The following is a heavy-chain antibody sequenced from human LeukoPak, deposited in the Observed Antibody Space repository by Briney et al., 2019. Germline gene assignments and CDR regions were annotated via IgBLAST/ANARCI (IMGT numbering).Heavy chain of an antibody. Sequence: KSGGSLRLSCAASGFTFSDYYMSWIRQAPGKGLEWVSYISSSGSTIYYADSVKGRFTISRDNAKNSLYLQMNSLRAEDTAVYYCARNSGSYYGPGKYYYGMDVWGQGTTVTVSS. CDR1: GFTFSDYY. CDR3: ARNSGSYYGPGKYYYGMDV. D-gene: IGHD1-26*01. CDR2: ISSSGSTI. J-gene: IGHJ6*02. V-gene: IGHV3-11*01.